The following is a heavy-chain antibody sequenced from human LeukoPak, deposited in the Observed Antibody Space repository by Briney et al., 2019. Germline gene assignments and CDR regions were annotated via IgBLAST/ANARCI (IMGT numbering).Heavy chain of an antibody. CDR2: INHSGST. Sequence: SETLSLTCAVYGGSLSGYYWSWIRQPPGKGLEWIGEINHSGSTNYNPSLKSRVTISVDTSKNQFSLKLSSVTAADTAVYYCAREGGYFDWLWIPRDQARLNWFDPWGQGTLVTVSS. CDR1: GGSLSGYY. D-gene: IGHD3-9*01. V-gene: IGHV4-34*01. J-gene: IGHJ5*02. CDR3: AREGGYFDWLWIPRDQARLNWFDP.